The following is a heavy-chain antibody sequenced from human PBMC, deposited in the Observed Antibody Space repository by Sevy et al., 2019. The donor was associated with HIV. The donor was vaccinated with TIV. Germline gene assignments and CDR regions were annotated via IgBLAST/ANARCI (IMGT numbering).Heavy chain of an antibody. CDR1: GFTFSSYW. J-gene: IGHJ6*03. D-gene: IGHD3-10*01. Sequence: GGSLRLSCAASGFTFSSYWMSWVRQAPGKGLEWVANIKQDGSEKYYVDSVKGRFTISRDNAKNSLYLQMNSLRAEDTAVYYCVRESGAWFGESYYYYMDVWGKGTTVTVSS. CDR3: VRESGAWFGESYYYYMDV. CDR2: IKQDGSEK. V-gene: IGHV3-7*03.